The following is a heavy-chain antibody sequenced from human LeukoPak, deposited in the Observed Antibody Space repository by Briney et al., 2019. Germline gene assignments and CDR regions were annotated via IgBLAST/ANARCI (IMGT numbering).Heavy chain of an antibody. CDR3: ARDSRETGSTSDFDS. D-gene: IGHD1-7*01. Sequence: ASVKVSCKTSGYTFYDYGISWVRQAPGQGLEWMGWIGADTGNTNFAQKLQDRVTMTTDTSTSTAYMELRSLTSDDTAVYYCARDSRETGSTSDFDSWGQGTLVTVSS. CDR1: GYTFYDYG. V-gene: IGHV1-18*04. J-gene: IGHJ4*02. CDR2: IGADTGNT.